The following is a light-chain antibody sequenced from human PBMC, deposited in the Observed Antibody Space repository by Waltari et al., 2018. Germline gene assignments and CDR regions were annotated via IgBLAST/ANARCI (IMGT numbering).Light chain of an antibody. CDR2: GAS. Sequence: EIVLTQSPGTLSLSPGEGATLSCRASQIVSSSHLAWYQQKPGQAPRLLIYGASSRATGIPDRFSGSGSGTDFTLTISRLEPEDFAVYYCQQYGGSPLFTFGGGTK. J-gene: IGKJ4*01. CDR1: QIVSSSH. V-gene: IGKV3-20*01. CDR3: QQYGGSPLFT.